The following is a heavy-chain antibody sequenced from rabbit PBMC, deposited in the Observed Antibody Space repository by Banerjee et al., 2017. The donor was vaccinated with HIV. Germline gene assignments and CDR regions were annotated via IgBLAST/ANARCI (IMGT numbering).Heavy chain of an antibody. V-gene: IGHV1S45*01. CDR2: IDTNDGDT. J-gene: IGHJ4*01. CDR1: GFSFSSNW. D-gene: IGHD2-1*01. CDR3: ARYRDSCDDYDDWGFNL. Sequence: LEESGGGLVKPGGTLTLTCTVSGFSFSSNWICWVRQAPGKGLEWIACIDTNDGDTAYANWPKGRFTISKTSSTPVTLQMTSLTAADTSTYFWARYRDSCDDYDDWGFNLWGQGTLVTVS.